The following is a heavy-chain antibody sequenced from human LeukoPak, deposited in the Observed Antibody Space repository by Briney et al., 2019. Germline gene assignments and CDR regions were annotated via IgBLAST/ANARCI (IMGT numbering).Heavy chain of an antibody. CDR3: ATALELREYYFDY. V-gene: IGHV3-7*01. Sequence: GGSLRLSCAASGFTFSTYWMSWVRQAPGKGLEWVANIKQDGSEKYYVDSVKGRFTISRDNAKNSLYLQMNSLRAEDTAMYYCATALELREYYFDYWGQGTLVTVSS. D-gene: IGHD1-7*01. J-gene: IGHJ4*02. CDR1: GFTFSTYW. CDR2: IKQDGSEK.